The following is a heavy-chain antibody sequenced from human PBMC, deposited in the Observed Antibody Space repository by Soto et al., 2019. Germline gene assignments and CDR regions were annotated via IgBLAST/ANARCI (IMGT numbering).Heavy chain of an antibody. J-gene: IGHJ5*02. Sequence: LSLTCTVSAGSMRRGGYYWSGIRQHPGKGLEWIGYIYYSGSTYYNPSLKSRVTISVDTSKNQFSLKLSSVTAADTAVYYCARGSLNWFDPWGQGTLVTVPS. CDR3: ARGSLNWFDP. CDR1: AGSMRRGGYY. CDR2: IYYSGST. V-gene: IGHV4-31*03. D-gene: IGHD2-15*01.